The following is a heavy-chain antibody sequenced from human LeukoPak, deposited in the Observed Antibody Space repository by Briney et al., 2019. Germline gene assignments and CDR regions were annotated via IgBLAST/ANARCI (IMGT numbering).Heavy chain of an antibody. Sequence: SETLSLTCAVYGGSFSGYYWNWIRQPPGKGLEWIGEINHSGSTNYNPSLKSRVTISVDMSKNQFSLKLSSVTAADTAVYYCARRYTYGYSELFDYWGQGTLVTVSS. CDR2: INHSGST. D-gene: IGHD5-18*01. CDR3: ARRYTYGYSELFDY. CDR1: GGSFSGYY. V-gene: IGHV4-34*01. J-gene: IGHJ4*02.